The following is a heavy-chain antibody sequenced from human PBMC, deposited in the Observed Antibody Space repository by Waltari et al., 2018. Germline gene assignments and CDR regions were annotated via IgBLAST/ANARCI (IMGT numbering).Heavy chain of an antibody. Sequence: EVRLVQSGAEVKKPGESLKISCKGSGDKFSSYRIGWVGQMPGKGLEWMGIIYVGDSETRYSPSFRGQVTMSADKSITTAYLQWSSLKASDTAMYYCARREHDYDYVGGSYRRVIDTFDIWGQGTRVTVS. CDR3: ARREHDYDYVGGSYRRVIDTFDI. CDR1: GDKFSSYR. J-gene: IGHJ3*02. CDR2: IYVGDSET. V-gene: IGHV5-51*03. D-gene: IGHD3-16*02.